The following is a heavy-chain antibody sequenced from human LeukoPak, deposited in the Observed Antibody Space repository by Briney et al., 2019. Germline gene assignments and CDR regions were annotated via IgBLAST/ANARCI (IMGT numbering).Heavy chain of an antibody. CDR2: ISGSGGST. Sequence: GGSLRLSCAASGFTFSSYAMSWVRQAPGKGLEWVSTISGSGGSTYYADSVKGRFTMSRDNSKNTLYLQMNSLRAEDTAVYYCAKDKSAGYSSGWYQTDYWGQGTLVTVFS. D-gene: IGHD6-19*01. J-gene: IGHJ4*02. CDR1: GFTFSSYA. CDR3: AKDKSAGYSSGWYQTDY. V-gene: IGHV3-23*01.